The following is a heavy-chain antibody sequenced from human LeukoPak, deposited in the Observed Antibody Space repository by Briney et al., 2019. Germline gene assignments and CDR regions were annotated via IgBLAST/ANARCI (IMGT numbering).Heavy chain of an antibody. Sequence: PGGSLRLSCAASGFTFSSYSMNWVRQAPGKGLEWVSSISSSSSYIYYADSVKGRFTISRDNAKNSLYLQMNSLRAEDTAVYYCAREVVVAATHGDAFDIWGQGTVVTVSS. D-gene: IGHD2-15*01. CDR1: GFTFSSYS. V-gene: IGHV3-21*01. CDR3: AREVVVAATHGDAFDI. CDR2: ISSSSSYI. J-gene: IGHJ3*02.